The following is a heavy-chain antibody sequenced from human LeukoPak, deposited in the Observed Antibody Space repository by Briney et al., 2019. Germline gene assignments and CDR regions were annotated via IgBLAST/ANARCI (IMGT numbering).Heavy chain of an antibody. Sequence: GGSLRLSCAASKFTFSSYNMNWVRQAPGKGLEWVSFITTSSSTIYYADSVKGRFTISRDNDKNSLYLQMNSLRAEDTAVYYCARGDGSSSGLYFHYWGQGTLVTVSS. J-gene: IGHJ4*02. CDR1: KFTFSSYN. D-gene: IGHD6-6*01. CDR3: ARGDGSSSGLYFHY. V-gene: IGHV3-48*01. CDR2: ITTSSSTI.